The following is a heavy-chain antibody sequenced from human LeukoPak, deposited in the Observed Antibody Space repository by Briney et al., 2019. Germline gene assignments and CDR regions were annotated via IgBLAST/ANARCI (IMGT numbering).Heavy chain of an antibody. D-gene: IGHD4-23*01. CDR1: GGTFSSYA. Sequence: PLASVKVSCKASGGTFSSYAISWVRQAPGQGLEWMGGIIPIFGTANYAQKFQGRVTITADESTSTAYMELSSLRSEDTAVYYCARDYGGKYYFDYWGQGTLVTVSS. CDR3: ARDYGGKYYFDY. V-gene: IGHV1-69*13. CDR2: IIPIFGTA. J-gene: IGHJ4*02.